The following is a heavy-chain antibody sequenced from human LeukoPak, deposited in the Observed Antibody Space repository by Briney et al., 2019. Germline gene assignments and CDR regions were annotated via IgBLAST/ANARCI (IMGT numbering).Heavy chain of an antibody. J-gene: IGHJ4*02. CDR3: ARLGGSRAY. CDR1: GGSISSYY. Sequence: SETLSLTCTASGGSISSYYWRWVRQPPGKGLEWIGEINHSGSTNYNPSLKSRVTISVDTSKYQFSLKLSSVAAADTAVYYCARLGGSRAYWGQGTLVTVSS. V-gene: IGHV4-34*01. D-gene: IGHD2-15*01. CDR2: INHSGST.